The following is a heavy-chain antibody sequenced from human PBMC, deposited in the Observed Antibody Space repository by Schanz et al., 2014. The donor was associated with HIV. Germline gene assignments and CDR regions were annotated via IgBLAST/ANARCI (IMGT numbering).Heavy chain of an antibody. J-gene: IGHJ4*02. CDR2: LNPKSAHT. Sequence: QVQLVQSGAEVKKPGASVRVSCKTSGYIFTSNGISWVRQAPGRGLEWMGWLNPKSAHTGYAQRFQGRVTMSIDTSRRTVFMELRGLNSDDTAVFYCARSRYHQFLGYFDLWGQGSLVTVSS. CDR1: GYIFTSNG. CDR3: ARSRYHQFLGYFDL. V-gene: IGHV1-18*01. D-gene: IGHD3-22*01.